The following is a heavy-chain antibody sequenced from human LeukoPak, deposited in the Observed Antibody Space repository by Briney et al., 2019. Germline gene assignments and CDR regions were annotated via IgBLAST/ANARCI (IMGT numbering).Heavy chain of an antibody. J-gene: IGHJ3*02. CDR2: IIPIFGTA. Sequence: ASVKVSCKASGGTFSSYAISWVRQAPGQGLEWMGGIIPIFGTANYAQKFQGRVTITADESTSTAYMELSSLRSEDTAAYYCASPMARGGSSQGAFDIWGQGTMVTVSS. D-gene: IGHD1-26*01. V-gene: IGHV1-69*13. CDR3: ASPMARGGSSQGAFDI. CDR1: GGTFSSYA.